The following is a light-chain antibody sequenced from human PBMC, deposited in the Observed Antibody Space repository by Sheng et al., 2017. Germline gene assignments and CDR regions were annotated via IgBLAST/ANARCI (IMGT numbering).Light chain of an antibody. CDR1: SNDVGSYNL. CDR2: EGS. V-gene: IGLV2-23*03. J-gene: IGLJ1*01. CDR3: CSSAGTNSFV. Sequence: QSALTQPASVSGSPGQSITISCTGTSNDVGSYNLVSWYQQHPGKAPKLMIYEGSKRPSGVSNRFSGSKSGNTVSLTISGLQAEDGADYYCCSSAGTNSFVFGTGTKVTVL.